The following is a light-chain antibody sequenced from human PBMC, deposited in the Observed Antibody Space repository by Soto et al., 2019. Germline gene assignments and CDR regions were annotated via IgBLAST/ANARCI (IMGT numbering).Light chain of an antibody. CDR1: QSVSSSY. J-gene: IGKJ3*01. CDR2: GAS. CDR3: QQYGSPPT. Sequence: EIVLTQSPGTLSLSPGERATLSCRASQSVSSSYLGWYQQKPGQPPRLLIYGASTRATGIPDRVSGSGSGTDFPLTISRLEPEDFAVYYCQQYGSPPTFGPGTKVDIK. V-gene: IGKV3-20*01.